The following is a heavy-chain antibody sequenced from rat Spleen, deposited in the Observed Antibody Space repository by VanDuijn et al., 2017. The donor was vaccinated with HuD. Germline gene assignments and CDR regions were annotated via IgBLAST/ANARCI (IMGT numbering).Heavy chain of an antibody. Sequence: EVQLVESGGGLVQPGRSLKLSCAASGFTFSNYYMAWVRQAPTKGLEWVAYITNTGGSTYYPDSVKGRFTISRDNAKSTLYLQMNSLRSEDTATYYCTTPYYYDWFAYWGQGTLVTVSS. CDR2: ITNTGGST. CDR1: GFTFSNYY. V-gene: IGHV5-27*01. CDR3: TTPYYYDWFAY. J-gene: IGHJ3*01. D-gene: IGHD1-1*01.